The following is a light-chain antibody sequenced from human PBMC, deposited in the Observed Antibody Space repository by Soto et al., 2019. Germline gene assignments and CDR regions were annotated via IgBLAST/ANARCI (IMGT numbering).Light chain of an antibody. CDR2: GNN. Sequence: QPVLTQPPSVSGAPGQRVTISCTGSSSNIGAGYDVHWYQQLPGTAPKLLIYGNNKRPSGVPDRFSGSKSGTSASLAITGLQAEDEADYYCQTYDGSLSGSVVFGGGTKLTVL. CDR3: QTYDGSLSGSVV. J-gene: IGLJ2*01. CDR1: SSNIGAGYD. V-gene: IGLV1-40*01.